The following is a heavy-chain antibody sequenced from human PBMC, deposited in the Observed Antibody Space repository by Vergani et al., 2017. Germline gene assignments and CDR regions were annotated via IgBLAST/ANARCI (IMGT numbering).Heavy chain of an antibody. Sequence: QVQLVQSGAEVKKPGASVKVSCKASGYTFTSYYMHWVRQAPGQGLEWMGIINPSGGSTSYAQKFQGRVTMTRDTSTSTVYMELSSLRSEDTAVYYCARDRGDTIWNEEVGRDYYYGMDVWGQGTTVTVSS. J-gene: IGHJ6*02. CDR3: ARDRGDTIWNEEVGRDYYYGMDV. D-gene: IGHD1-1*01. CDR1: GYTFTSYY. V-gene: IGHV1-46*01. CDR2: INPSGGST.